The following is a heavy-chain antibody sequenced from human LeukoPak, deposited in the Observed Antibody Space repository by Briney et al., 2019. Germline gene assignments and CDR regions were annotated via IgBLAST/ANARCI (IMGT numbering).Heavy chain of an antibody. J-gene: IGHJ6*03. CDR1: GFTFTNYA. CDR2: IRGGSSST. D-gene: IGHD6-13*01. CDR3: AREGVGSSWDYYYYMDV. Sequence: PGGSLRLSCVASGFTFTNYAMSWVRQAPGKGLEWVSGIRGGSSSTFYADSVKGRFTISRDNAKNSLYLQMNSLRAEDTAVYYCAREGVGSSWDYYYYMDVWGKGTTVTISS. V-gene: IGHV3-21*01.